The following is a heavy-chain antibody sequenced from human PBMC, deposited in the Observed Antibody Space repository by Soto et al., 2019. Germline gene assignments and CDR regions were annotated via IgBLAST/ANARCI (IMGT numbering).Heavy chain of an antibody. CDR2: IYYSGST. Sequence: SETLSLTCTVSGVSISSGTYYWSWIRQHPGKGLEWIGYIYYSGSTYYNPSLKSRVTISVDTSKNQFSLKLSSVTAADTAVYYCAREREYYDSSDYSSYYGMDVWGQGTTVTVSS. CDR3: AREREYYDSSDYSSYYGMDV. V-gene: IGHV4-31*03. CDR1: GVSISSGTYY. J-gene: IGHJ6*02. D-gene: IGHD3-22*01.